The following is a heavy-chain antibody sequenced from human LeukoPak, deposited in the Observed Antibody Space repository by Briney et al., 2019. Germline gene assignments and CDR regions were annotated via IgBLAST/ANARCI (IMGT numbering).Heavy chain of an antibody. D-gene: IGHD3-9*01. CDR2: INADSGDT. J-gene: IGHJ4*02. CDR3: ATEKILRYFDWLPIDYFDY. CDR1: GYTFTGQY. Sequence: ASVKVSCKASGYTFTGQYMHWVRQAPGQGLEWMGRINADSGDTNYAQKFQGRVTMTRDTSISTAYMELSRLRSDDTAVYYCATEKILRYFDWLPIDYFDYWGQGTLVTVSS. V-gene: IGHV1-2*02.